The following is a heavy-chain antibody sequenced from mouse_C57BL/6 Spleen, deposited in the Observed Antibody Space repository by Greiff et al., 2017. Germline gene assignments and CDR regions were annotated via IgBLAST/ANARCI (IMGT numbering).Heavy chain of an antibody. D-gene: IGHD4-1*01. CDR1: GYTFTSYW. V-gene: IGHV1-59*01. J-gene: IGHJ2*01. CDR2: IDPSDSYT. CDR3: ASMTGTKDY. Sequence: QVHVKQPGAELVRPGTSVKLSCKASGYTFTSYWMHWVKQRPGQGLEWIGVIDPSDSYTNYNQKFKGKATLTVDTSSSTAYMQLSSLTSEDSAVYYCASMTGTKDYWGQGTTLTVSS.